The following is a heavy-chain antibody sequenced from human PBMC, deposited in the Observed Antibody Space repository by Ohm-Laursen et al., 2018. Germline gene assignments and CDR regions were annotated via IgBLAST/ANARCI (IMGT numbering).Heavy chain of an antibody. CDR1: GGSFSGYY. D-gene: IGHD2-2*01. J-gene: IGHJ4*02. V-gene: IGHV4-34*01. CDR3: ARRYCSSTSCYNIRGYYFDY. CDR2: INHSGST. Sequence: DTLSLTCAVYGGSFSGYYWSWTRQPPGKGLEWIGEINHSGSTNYNPSLKSRVTISVDTSKNQFSLKLSSVTAADTAVYYCARRYCSSTSCYNIRGYYFDYWGQGTLVTVSS.